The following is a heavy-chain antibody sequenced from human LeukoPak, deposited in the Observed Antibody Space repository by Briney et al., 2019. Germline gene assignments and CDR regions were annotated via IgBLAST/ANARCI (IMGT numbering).Heavy chain of an antibody. Sequence: PSETLSLTCTVSGGSISSGGYYWSWIRQPPGKGLEWIGYIYHSGSTYYNPSLKSRVTISVDRSKNQFSLKLSSVTAADTAVYYCAGAQTDEWLSTFDYWGQGTLVTVSS. CDR1: GGSISSGGYY. CDR3: AGAQTDEWLSTFDY. CDR2: IYHSGST. D-gene: IGHD3-3*01. J-gene: IGHJ4*02. V-gene: IGHV4-30-2*01.